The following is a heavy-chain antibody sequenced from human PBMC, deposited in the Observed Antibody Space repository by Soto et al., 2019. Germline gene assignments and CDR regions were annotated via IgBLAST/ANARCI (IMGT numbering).Heavy chain of an antibody. V-gene: IGHV4-34*01. D-gene: IGHD3-10*01. J-gene: IGHJ4*02. Sequence: SETLSLTCAVYGGSFSGYYWTWIRQPPGTGLEWIGEINHSGSTNYNPSLKSRVTISVDTSKNQFSLKLSSVTAADTAVYYCASNRITMVRGVIITGYYFDYWGQGTLVTVSS. CDR3: ASNRITMVRGVIITGYYFDY. CDR1: GGSFSGYY. CDR2: INHSGST.